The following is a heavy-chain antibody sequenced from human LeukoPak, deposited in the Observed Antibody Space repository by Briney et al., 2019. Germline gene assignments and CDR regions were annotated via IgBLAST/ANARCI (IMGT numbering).Heavy chain of an antibody. Sequence: GGSLRLSCAASGFTFSSYAMRWVRQAPGKGLECVSAISGSGGSTYYADSVKGRFTISRDNSKNTLYLQMNSLRAEDTAVYYCAREPEEGNWFDPWGQGTLVTVSS. V-gene: IGHV3-23*01. CDR3: AREPEEGNWFDP. CDR2: ISGSGGST. CDR1: GFTFSSYA. J-gene: IGHJ5*02.